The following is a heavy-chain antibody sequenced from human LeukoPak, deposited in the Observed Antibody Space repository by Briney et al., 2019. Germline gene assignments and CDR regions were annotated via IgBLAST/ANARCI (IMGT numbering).Heavy chain of an antibody. CDR1: GYTFTRNY. CDR2: INPRGGST. J-gene: IGHJ4*02. CDR3: AREDADYTFSFDF. V-gene: IGHV1-46*01. D-gene: IGHD4-17*01. Sequence: ASVKVSCKASGYTFTRNYMHWVRQAPGQGLEWMGIINPRGGSTTYAQKFQGRLTLTRDTSTSTVYMELSSLRSEDTAVYYCAREDADYTFSFDFWGQGTLVTVSS.